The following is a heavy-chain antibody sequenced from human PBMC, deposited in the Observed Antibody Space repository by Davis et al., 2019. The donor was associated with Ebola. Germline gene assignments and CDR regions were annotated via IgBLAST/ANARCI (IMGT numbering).Heavy chain of an antibody. CDR1: GFSISSYW. D-gene: IGHD3-16*01. V-gene: IGHV3-7*01. J-gene: IGHJ4*02. Sequence: GESLKISCAASGFSISSYWMTWVRQAPGKGLEWVANIKQDGSEKYYVDSVKGRFTISRDNAKNSLYLQMNSLRVEDTAVYYCARGIMKYYFEYWGQGSLVTVSP. CDR3: ARGIMKYYFEY. CDR2: IKQDGSEK.